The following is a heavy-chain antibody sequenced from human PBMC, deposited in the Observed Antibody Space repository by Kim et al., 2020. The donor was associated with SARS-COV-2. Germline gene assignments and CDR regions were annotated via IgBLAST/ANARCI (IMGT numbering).Heavy chain of an antibody. CDR3: ASRVQGVVRNGMDV. J-gene: IGHJ6*02. V-gene: IGHV1-69*01. Sequence: AQSFQGRVTITADESTSTAYMELSSLRSEDTAVYYCASRVQGVVRNGMDVWGQGTTVTVSS. D-gene: IGHD2-2*01.